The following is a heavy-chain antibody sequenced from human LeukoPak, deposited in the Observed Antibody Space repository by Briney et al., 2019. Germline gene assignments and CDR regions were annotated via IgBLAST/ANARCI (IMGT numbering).Heavy chain of an antibody. CDR2: ISGSGGST. J-gene: IGHJ4*02. D-gene: IGHD5-18*01. V-gene: IGHV3-23*01. CDR1: GFTFSRYA. CDR3: AKGRDTAMITGFDY. Sequence: PGGSLRLSCAASGFTFSRYAMSWVRQAPGKGLEWVSAISGSGGSTYYADSVKGRFAISRDTSKNTVILQMNSLRAEDTAVYYCAKGRDTAMITGFDYWGQGTLVTVSS.